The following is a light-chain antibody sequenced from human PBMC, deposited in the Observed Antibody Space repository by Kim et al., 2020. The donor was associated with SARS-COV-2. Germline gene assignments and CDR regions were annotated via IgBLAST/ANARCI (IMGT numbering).Light chain of an antibody. J-gene: IGLJ2*01. V-gene: IGLV3-1*01. CDR2: RDT. CDR3: QAWDSSTHVV. Sequence: SPGQKGRITCTGDRLWEENVCWYQQKQGQPPVLVIYRDTKRPSGIPERFYGSNSGNTATLTISGTQAMDEADYYCQAWDSSTHVVFGVGTQLTVL. CDR1: RLWEEN.